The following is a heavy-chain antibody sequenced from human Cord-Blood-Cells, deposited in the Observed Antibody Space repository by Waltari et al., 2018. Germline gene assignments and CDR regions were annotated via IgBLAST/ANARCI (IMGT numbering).Heavy chain of an antibody. Sequence: EVQLLESGGGLVQPGGSLRLSCAASGFTFSSYAMSWVRQAPGKGLEWFSEIRGSGGSTYYAESVKGRFTISRDNSNNTLYRQMNSLRAEDTAVYYCAKGAYRWSYYKVDYWGQGTLVTVSS. D-gene: IGHD3-10*01. CDR3: AKGAYRWSYYKVDY. CDR2: IRGSGGST. V-gene: IGHV3-23*01. CDR1: GFTFSSYA. J-gene: IGHJ4*02.